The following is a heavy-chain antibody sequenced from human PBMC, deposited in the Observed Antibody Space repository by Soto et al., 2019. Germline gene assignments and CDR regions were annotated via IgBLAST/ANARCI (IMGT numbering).Heavy chain of an antibody. CDR2: ISGSGGGK. V-gene: IGHV3-23*01. Sequence: EVQLLESGGGLVQPGGSLRLSCEASGFTFSTSAMSWVRQAPGKGLEWVSTISGSGGGKYYADSVNGRFTISGDNSKNTRFLQMNSLRAEDTALYYCERNWGIFDCWGQGTLVTVSS. CDR3: ERNWGIFDC. J-gene: IGHJ4*02. CDR1: GFTFSTSA. D-gene: IGHD7-27*01.